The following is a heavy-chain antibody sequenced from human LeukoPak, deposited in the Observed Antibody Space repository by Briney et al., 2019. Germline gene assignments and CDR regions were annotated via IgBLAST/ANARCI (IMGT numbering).Heavy chain of an antibody. D-gene: IGHD3-22*01. Sequence: GGSLRLSCAASGFTFSSYSVNWVRQAPGKGLERVSSISSSSSYIYYADSVKGRFTISRDNAKNSLYLQMNSLRAEDTAVYYCARVPKNYYDSSGYIDYWGQGTLVTVSS. V-gene: IGHV3-21*01. CDR1: GFTFSSYS. J-gene: IGHJ4*02. CDR2: ISSSSSYI. CDR3: ARVPKNYYDSSGYIDY.